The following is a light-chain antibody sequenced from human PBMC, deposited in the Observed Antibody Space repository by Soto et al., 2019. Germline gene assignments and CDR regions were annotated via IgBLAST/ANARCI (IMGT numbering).Light chain of an antibody. CDR3: QQSYSTPPWT. J-gene: IGKJ1*01. CDR1: QSIGRY. Sequence: DIQMTQSPSSLSGSFGYRCTITCRXSQSIGRYLNWYRQKPGKAPELLIYAASYLQSGVPSRFSGSGSGTDFTPTISSLQPEDFATYFCQQSYSTPPWTFGQGTKVDIK. V-gene: IGKV1-39*01. CDR2: AAS.